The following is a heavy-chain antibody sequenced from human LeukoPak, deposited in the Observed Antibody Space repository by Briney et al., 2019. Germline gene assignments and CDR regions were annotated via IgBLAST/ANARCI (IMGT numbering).Heavy chain of an antibody. CDR2: IIPIFGTA. D-gene: IGHD3-22*01. CDR1: GGTFSSYA. V-gene: IGHV1-69*05. Sequence: SVKVSCKASGGTFSSYAISWVRQAPGQGLEWMGRIIPIFGTANYAQKFQGRVTITTDESTSTAYMELSSLRSEDTAVYYCARDYYDSSGYYQAKSRYYYYYVDVWGKGTTVTVSS. J-gene: IGHJ6*03. CDR3: ARDYYDSSGYYQAKSRYYYYYVDV.